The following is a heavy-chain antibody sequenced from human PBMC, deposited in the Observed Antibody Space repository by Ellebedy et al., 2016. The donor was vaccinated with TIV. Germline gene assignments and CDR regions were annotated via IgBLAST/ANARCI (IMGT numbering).Heavy chain of an antibody. CDR2: INHSGST. Sequence: MPSETLSLTCAVYGGSFSGYYWSWIRQPPGKGLEWIGEINHSGSTNYNLSLKSRVTISVDTSKNQFSLKLSSVTAADTAAYFCARHGTVGPTAYYYYSGLDVWGLGTTVTVSS. CDR1: GGSFSGYY. D-gene: IGHD1-26*01. CDR3: ARHGTVGPTAYYYYSGLDV. J-gene: IGHJ6*02. V-gene: IGHV4-34*01.